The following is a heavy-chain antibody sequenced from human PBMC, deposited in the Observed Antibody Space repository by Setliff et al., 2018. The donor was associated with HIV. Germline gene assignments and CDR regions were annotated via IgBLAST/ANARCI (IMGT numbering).Heavy chain of an antibody. CDR3: AKGSLPSGYSYGFFDY. CDR1: GFTFSIYA. D-gene: IGHD5-18*01. J-gene: IGHJ4*02. Sequence: GGSLRLSCAASGFTFSIYAMSWVRQAPGKGLEWVSGISGSGGTTQYADSVKGRFTISRDNSENTMYLQMNSLRAEDTAVYYCAKGSLPSGYSYGFFDYWGQGTLVTVSS. CDR2: ISGSGGTT. V-gene: IGHV3-23*01.